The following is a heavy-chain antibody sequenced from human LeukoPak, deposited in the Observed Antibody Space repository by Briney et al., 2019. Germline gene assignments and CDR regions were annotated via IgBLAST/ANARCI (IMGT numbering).Heavy chain of an antibody. J-gene: IGHJ3*02. V-gene: IGHV1-8*03. D-gene: IGHD3-22*01. CDR1: GYSFTSYD. CDR2: MNPNGGNT. CDR3: ARLYYDASSGYDALDI. Sequence: ASVTVSCKASGYSFTSYDINWVRQATGQGLEWMGGMNPNGGNTGYAQNFQGRVTITRNTSISTAYMELSSLTSEDTAVYYCARLYYDASSGYDALDIWGQGTMVTVSS.